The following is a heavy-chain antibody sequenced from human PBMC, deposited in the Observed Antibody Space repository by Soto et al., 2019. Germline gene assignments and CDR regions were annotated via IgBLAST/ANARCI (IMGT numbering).Heavy chain of an antibody. V-gene: IGHV1-18*01. CDR3: GRDTPPADF. CDR1: GYTFTSYH. Sequence: QVKLVQSGAEVKKPGASVKVSCKTSGYTFTSYHISWVRQAPGQGLEWMGWISAYNTNTNYAQKFQGRVNMTTDTLTSTAYMELRGLRSDETAVYYCGRDTPPADFWGQGTLVTVSS. J-gene: IGHJ4*02. CDR2: ISAYNTNT.